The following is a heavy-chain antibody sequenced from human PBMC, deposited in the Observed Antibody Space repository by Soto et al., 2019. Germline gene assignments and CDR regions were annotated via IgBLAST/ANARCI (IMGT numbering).Heavy chain of an antibody. V-gene: IGHV4-38-2*02. Sequence: PSETLSLTCAVSGYSISSGYYWGWIRQPPGKGLEWIGSIYHSGSTYYNPSLKSRVTISVDTSKNQFSLKLSSVTAADTAVYYSATDSYRSGSYYMFDYWGQGTLVTVSS. CDR2: IYHSGST. J-gene: IGHJ4*02. CDR3: ATDSYRSGSYYMFDY. CDR1: GYSISSGYY. D-gene: IGHD3-10*01.